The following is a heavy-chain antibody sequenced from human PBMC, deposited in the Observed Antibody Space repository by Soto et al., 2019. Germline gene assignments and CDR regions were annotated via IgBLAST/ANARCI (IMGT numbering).Heavy chain of an antibody. CDR3: ARDLVSGLGDYGMDV. CDR1: GFTFSSYG. Sequence: QVQLVESGGGVVQPGRSLRLSCAASGFTFSSYGMHWVRQAPGKGLEWVAVIWYDGSNKYYADSVKGRFTISRDNSKNTLYLQMNSLRAEDTAVYYCARDLVSGLGDYGMDVWGQGTTVTVSS. CDR2: IWYDGSNK. D-gene: IGHD5-12*01. J-gene: IGHJ6*02. V-gene: IGHV3-33*01.